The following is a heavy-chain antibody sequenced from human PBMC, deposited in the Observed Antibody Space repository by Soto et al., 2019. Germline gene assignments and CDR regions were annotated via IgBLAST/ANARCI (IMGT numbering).Heavy chain of an antibody. Sequence: EVQLVESGGGLVQPGGSLRLSCAASGFTFSHYWMYWVRQAPGKGLVWVSRINSDGSVSSYADSVKGRLTISRDNVKNTLYLQRDSRRAEDTAVYYCARGDCVGGTCYSLAGSFYYCMDVWGKGTTVNVFS. CDR2: INSDGSVS. CDR1: GFTFSHYW. V-gene: IGHV3-74*01. CDR3: ARGDCVGGTCYSLAGSFYYCMDV. J-gene: IGHJ6*03. D-gene: IGHD2-15*01.